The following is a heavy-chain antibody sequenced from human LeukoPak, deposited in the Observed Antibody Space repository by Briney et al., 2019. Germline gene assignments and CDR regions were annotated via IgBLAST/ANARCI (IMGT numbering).Heavy chain of an antibody. D-gene: IGHD2-2*01. J-gene: IGHJ4*02. Sequence: PGGSLRLSCAASGFTFSNYGMHWVRQAPGKGLEWVAVIWYDGSNKYYSDSVRGRFTISRDDSKNTLYLQMNSLKTEDTAVYYCTTDRGEGVPAAIFDYWGQGTLVTVSS. CDR3: TTDRGEGVPAAIFDY. CDR1: GFTFSNYG. V-gene: IGHV3-33*01. CDR2: IWYDGSNK.